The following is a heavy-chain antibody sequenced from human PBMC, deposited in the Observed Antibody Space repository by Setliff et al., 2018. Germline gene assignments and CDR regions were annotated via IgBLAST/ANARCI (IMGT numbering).Heavy chain of an antibody. V-gene: IGHV1-18*04. Sequence: ISCKGSGYSFTRYWIGWVRQATGQGLEWMGWMHPNSGNTGYAQKFQGRVTLTTDTSTSTAYMEVRSLRSDDTAVYYCARGPKDFVVVAAAHRFDNWGQGTLVTVSS. CDR1: GYSFTRYW. CDR3: ARGPKDFVVVAAAHRFDN. D-gene: IGHD2-2*01. J-gene: IGHJ4*02. CDR2: MHPNSGNT.